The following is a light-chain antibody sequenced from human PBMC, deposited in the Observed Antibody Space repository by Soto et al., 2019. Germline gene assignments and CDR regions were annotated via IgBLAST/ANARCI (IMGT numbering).Light chain of an antibody. V-gene: IGKV3-20*01. J-gene: IGKJ3*01. CDR2: GAS. Sequence: EIVLTQSPATLSLSPGERATLSCRASQSVSSYLAWYQQKPGQAPRLLIYGASSRATGTPDRFSGSGSGTDFTLTISRLEPEDFAVYYCQHYGNSPPSVTFGPGTKVEIK. CDR1: QSVSSY. CDR3: QHYGNSPPSVT.